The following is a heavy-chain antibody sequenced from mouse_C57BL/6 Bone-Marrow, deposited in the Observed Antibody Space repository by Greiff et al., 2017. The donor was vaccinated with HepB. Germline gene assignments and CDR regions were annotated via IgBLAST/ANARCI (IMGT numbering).Heavy chain of an antibody. J-gene: IGHJ1*03. D-gene: IGHD2-2*01. CDR1: GFSLTSYG. CDR3: ARMVMDWYFDV. V-gene: IGHV2-2*01. Sequence: VQLQQSGPGLVQPSQSLSITCTVSGFSLTSYGVHWVRQSPGKGLEWLGVIWSGGSTDYNAAFISRLSISKDNSKSQVFFKMSSLQADDTAIYYCARMVMDWYFDVWGTGTTVTVSS. CDR2: IWSGGST.